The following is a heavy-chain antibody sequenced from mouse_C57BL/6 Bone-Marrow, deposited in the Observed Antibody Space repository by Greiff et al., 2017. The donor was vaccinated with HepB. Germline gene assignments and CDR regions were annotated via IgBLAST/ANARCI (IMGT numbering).Heavy chain of an antibody. D-gene: IGHD1-1*01. J-gene: IGHJ2*01. V-gene: IGHV5-15*01. CDR1: GFTFSDYG. CDR2: ISNLAYSI. Sequence: EVQVVESGGGLVQPGGSLKLSCAASGFTFSDYGMAWVRQAPRKGPEWVAFISNLAYSIYYADTVTGRFTISRENAKNTLYLEMSSLRSEDTAMYYCARQNYGSSYYFDYWGQGTTLTVSS. CDR3: ARQNYGSSYYFDY.